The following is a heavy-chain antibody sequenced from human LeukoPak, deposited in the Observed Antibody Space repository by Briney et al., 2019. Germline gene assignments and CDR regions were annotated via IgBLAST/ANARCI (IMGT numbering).Heavy chain of an antibody. J-gene: IGHJ4*02. D-gene: IGHD3-16*01. V-gene: IGHV4-34*01. CDR2: INHSGST. CDR3: ARKKGYDYVWGSLYYFDY. Sequence: PSETLSLTCAVYGGSFSGYYWSWIRQPPGKGLEWIGEINHSGSTNYNPSLKSRVTISVDTSKNQFSLKLSSVTAADTAVYYCARKKGYDYVWGSLYYFDYWGQGTLVTVSS. CDR1: GGSFSGYY.